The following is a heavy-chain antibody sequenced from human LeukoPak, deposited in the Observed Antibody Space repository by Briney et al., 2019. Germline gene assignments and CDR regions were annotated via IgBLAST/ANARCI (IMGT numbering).Heavy chain of an antibody. J-gene: IGHJ4*02. Sequence: SETLSLTCAVSGGSISSSNWWSGVRQPPGKGLEWIGEIYHSGSTNYNPSLKSRVTISVDKSKNQFSLKLSSVTAADTAVYYCAGVPSTLDTGSYDDYWGQGTLVTVSS. V-gene: IGHV4-4*02. CDR3: AGVPSTLDTGSYDDY. CDR2: IYHSGST. D-gene: IGHD1-26*01. CDR1: GGSISSSNW.